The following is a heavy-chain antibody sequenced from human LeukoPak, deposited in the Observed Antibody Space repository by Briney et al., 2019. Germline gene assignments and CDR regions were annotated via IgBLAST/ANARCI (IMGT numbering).Heavy chain of an antibody. V-gene: IGHV1-58*01. CDR2: IVVGSGNT. D-gene: IGHD3-16*02. J-gene: IGHJ5*02. CDR3: AAGPYDYVWGSYRSSWFDP. Sequence: SVKVSCKASGLTFTSSAVQWVRQARGQRLEWIGWIVVGSGNTNYAQKFQERVTITRDMSTSTAYMELSSLRSEDTAVYYCAAGPYDYVWGSYRSSWFDPWGQGTLVTVSS. CDR1: GLTFTSSA.